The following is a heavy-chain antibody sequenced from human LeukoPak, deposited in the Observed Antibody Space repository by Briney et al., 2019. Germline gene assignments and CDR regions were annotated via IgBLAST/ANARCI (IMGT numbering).Heavy chain of an antibody. V-gene: IGHV3-49*04. CDR2: IRSKTYGGTA. J-gene: IGHJ4*02. CDR3: TRVGIAGRPGY. Sequence: GGSLRLSCVASGVPFEDYAVSWVRQAPGKGLEWVGLIRSKTYGGTAEYGTSVKGRFTISREDPKSVAYLQMNALKTEDTGGYYCTRVGIAGRPGYWGQGTLVTVSS. D-gene: IGHD6-6*01. CDR1: GVPFEDYA.